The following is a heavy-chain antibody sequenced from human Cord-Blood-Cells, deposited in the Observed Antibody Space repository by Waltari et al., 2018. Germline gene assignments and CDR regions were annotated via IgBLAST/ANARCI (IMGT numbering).Heavy chain of an antibody. J-gene: IGHJ6*03. CDR1: GYTFTSYG. CDR3: ARYQRCSSTSCYYYYMDV. CDR2: ISAYNGNT. D-gene: IGHD2-2*01. V-gene: IGHV1-18*04. Sequence: QVQLVQSGAEVKKPGASVKVSCKASGYTFTSYGISWVRQAPGQWLEWMGWISAYNGNTNYAQKLQGRVTMTTDTSTSTAYMELRSLRSDDTAVYYCARYQRCSSTSCYYYYMDVWGKGTTVTVSS.